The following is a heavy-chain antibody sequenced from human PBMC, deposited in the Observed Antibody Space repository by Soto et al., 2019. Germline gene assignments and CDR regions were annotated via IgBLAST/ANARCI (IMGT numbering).Heavy chain of an antibody. CDR2: INHSEST. V-gene: IGHV4-34*01. CDR1: GGSFSGYY. CDR3: ARGSYIAARPKAWFDP. Sequence: QVQLQQWGAGLLKPSETLSLTCAVYGGSFSGYYWSWIRQPPGTGLEWIGEINHSESTNYNPSLKSRVTISVDTSKNQFSLKLSPVTAADTAVYYCARGSYIAARPKAWFDPWGQGTLVTVSS. D-gene: IGHD6-13*01. J-gene: IGHJ5*02.